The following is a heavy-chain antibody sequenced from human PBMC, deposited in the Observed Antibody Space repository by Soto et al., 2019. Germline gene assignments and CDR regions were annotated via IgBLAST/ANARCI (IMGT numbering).Heavy chain of an antibody. V-gene: IGHV4-39*01. CDR1: GDSITWSSCY. CDR3: ERLTSRISAPSHGRSKWLDP. CDR2: VYYIGST. Sequence: SETLSLTCTLSGDSITWSSCYWSWIRQPPGKGLEWVGDVYYIGSTYYNPSLKSRLTMSIDTSKGQFSLKMSSVTAADTGVYYCERLTSRISAPSHGRSKWLDPWGPGTLVAVSS. D-gene: IGHD2-15*01. J-gene: IGHJ5*02.